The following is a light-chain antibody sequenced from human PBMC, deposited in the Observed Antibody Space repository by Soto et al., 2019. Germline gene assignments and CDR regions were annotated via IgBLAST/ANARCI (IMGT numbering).Light chain of an antibody. CDR2: TTS. CDR1: QTISLY. J-gene: IGKJ1*01. CDR3: QQSYLVPET. Sequence: DVQMTQSPSSLSASLGDRVTITCRASQTISLYLNWYQQKPGKAPKLLIATTSHLQNGVPSRFSGSRSGTDFSLTIRSLQPEDFATYYCQQSYLVPETFGRGTTGDIK. V-gene: IGKV1-39*01.